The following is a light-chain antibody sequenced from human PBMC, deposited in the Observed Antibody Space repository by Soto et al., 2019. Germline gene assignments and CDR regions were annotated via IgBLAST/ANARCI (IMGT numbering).Light chain of an antibody. CDR1: TGAVTSGYS. J-gene: IGLJ2*01. Sequence: QAVVTQEPSLTVSPGGTVTLTCASSTGAVTSGYSPNWFQQKPGQAPRALIYSTTNKYSWTPARFSGSLLGGKAALTLSGVQPDDEADYYWLLFYASAHVVNFGAGTKVTVL. CDR3: LLFYASAHVVN. V-gene: IGLV7-43*01. CDR2: STT.